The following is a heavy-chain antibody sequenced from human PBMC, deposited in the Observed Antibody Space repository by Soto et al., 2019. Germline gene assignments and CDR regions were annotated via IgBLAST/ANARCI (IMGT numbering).Heavy chain of an antibody. J-gene: IGHJ4*02. D-gene: IGHD3-10*01. CDR2: ISYDGSNK. CDR3: ASTYMVRGVTLIYYFDY. CDR1: GFTFSSYA. V-gene: IGHV3-30-3*01. Sequence: GGSLRLSCAASGFTFSSYAMHWVRQAPGKGLEWVAVISYDGSNKYYADSVKGRFTISRDNSKNTLYLQMNSLRAEDTAVYYCASTYMVRGVTLIYYFDYWGQGTLVTVSS.